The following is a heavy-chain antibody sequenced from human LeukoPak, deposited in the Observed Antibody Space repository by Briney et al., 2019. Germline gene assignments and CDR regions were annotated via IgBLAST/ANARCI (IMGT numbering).Heavy chain of an antibody. V-gene: IGHV1-46*01. CDR2: INPSGGST. CDR3: ARALGYYHDSSGYLD. Sequence: ASVKVSCKASGYTFTSYYMHWVRQAPGQGLEWMGIINPSGGSTGYAQKFQGRVTMTRDTSTSTVYMELSSLRSEDTAVYYCARALGYYHDSSGYLDWGQGTLVTVSS. D-gene: IGHD3-22*01. CDR1: GYTFTSYY. J-gene: IGHJ4*02.